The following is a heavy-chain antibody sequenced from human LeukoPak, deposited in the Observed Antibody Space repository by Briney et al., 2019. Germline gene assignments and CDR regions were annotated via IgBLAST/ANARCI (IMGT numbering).Heavy chain of an antibody. J-gene: IGHJ4*02. CDR3: AKVRVDAYVSPNDY. V-gene: IGHV3-30*18. Sequence: GGSLRLSCAASGFSFSNYGIHWVRQAPGKGLEWVAVISYDGNNKYYADSVKGRFTISRDNSRNTLYLQMNSLRAEDTALYYCAKVRVDAYVSPNDYWGQGTLVTVSS. CDR2: ISYDGNNK. CDR1: GFSFSNYG. D-gene: IGHD3-16*01.